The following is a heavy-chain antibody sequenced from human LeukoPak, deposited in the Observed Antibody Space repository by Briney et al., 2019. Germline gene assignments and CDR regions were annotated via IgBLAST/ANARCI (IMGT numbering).Heavy chain of an antibody. V-gene: IGHV3-23*01. J-gene: IGHJ2*01. D-gene: IGHD3-16*02. CDR2: ISGSGSST. Sequence: GGTLRLSCAASGFTFSSYGMSWVRQAPGKGLEWVSAISGSGSSTSYTDSVKGRFTISRDNSKNTLYLQMNSLRDEDTAVYYCAGSDTIGYTPREWDYWYFDLWGRGTLVTVSS. CDR3: AGSDTIGYTPREWDYWYFDL. CDR1: GFTFSSYG.